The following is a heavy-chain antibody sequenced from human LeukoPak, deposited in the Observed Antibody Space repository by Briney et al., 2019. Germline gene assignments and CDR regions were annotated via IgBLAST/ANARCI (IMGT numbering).Heavy chain of an antibody. Sequence: GSLRLSCTDSGFTFRSYWMTWVRQAPGKGLEWVANIKQDGSEKYYVDSVKGRFTISRDNAKNSLYLQMNSLRAEDTAVYYCARDHYKETFALEGVFDFWGQGTMVTVSS. D-gene: IGHD3-10*01. CDR2: IKQDGSEK. J-gene: IGHJ3*01. CDR1: GFTFRSYW. V-gene: IGHV3-7*01. CDR3: ARDHYKETFALEGVFDF.